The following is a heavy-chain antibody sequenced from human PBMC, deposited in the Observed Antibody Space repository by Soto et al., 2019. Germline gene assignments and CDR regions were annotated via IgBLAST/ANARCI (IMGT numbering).Heavy chain of an antibody. CDR1: GGSISSDY. J-gene: IGHJ3*02. Sequence: PSETLSLTCTVSGGSISSDYWSWIRQPPGKGLEWIGYIYYSGSSNYNPSLKSRVIMSLDTSKNHFSLKLSSVTAADTAVYYCARPYSGSYWAAFDIWRQRTMVTVSS. CDR3: ARPYSGSYWAAFDI. D-gene: IGHD1-26*01. CDR2: IYYSGSS. V-gene: IGHV4-59*01.